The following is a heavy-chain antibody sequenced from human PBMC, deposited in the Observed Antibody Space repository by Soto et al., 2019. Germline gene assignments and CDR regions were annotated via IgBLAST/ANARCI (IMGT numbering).Heavy chain of an antibody. CDR2: IGTAGDT. CDR1: GFTFSSYD. V-gene: IGHV3-13*01. J-gene: IGHJ6*03. D-gene: IGHD3-9*01. Sequence: EVQLVESGGGLVQPGGSLRLSCAASGFTFSSYDMHWVRQATGKGLEWVSAIGTAGDTYYPGSVKGRFTISRENAKNSLYLQINSLRAGDTAVYYCAVSKRYLDWVGRAPNYYYYMDVWGKGTTVTVSS. CDR3: AVSKRYLDWVGRAPNYYYYMDV.